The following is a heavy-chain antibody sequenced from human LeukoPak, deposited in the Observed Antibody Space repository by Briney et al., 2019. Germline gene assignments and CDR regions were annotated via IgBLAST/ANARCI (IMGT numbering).Heavy chain of an antibody. CDR3: ARDRTYYYDSSGYYMGY. CDR2: IYSGGST. D-gene: IGHD3-22*01. V-gene: IGHV3-66*01. Sequence: GGSLRLSCAASGFTVSSNYMSWVRQAPGKGLEWVSVIYSGGSTYYADSVKGRFTISRDNSKNTLYLQMNSLRAEDTAVYYCARDRTYYYDSSGYYMGYWGQGTLSPSPQ. J-gene: IGHJ4*02. CDR1: GFTVSSNY.